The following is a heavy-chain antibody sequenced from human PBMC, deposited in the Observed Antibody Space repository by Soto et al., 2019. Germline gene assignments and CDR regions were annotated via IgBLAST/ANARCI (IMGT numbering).Heavy chain of an antibody. CDR2: ISGSGGST. CDR3: AKRQAKNWGSGAFDI. V-gene: IGHV3-23*01. CDR1: GFTFSSYA. Sequence: GGSLRLSCAASGFTFSSYAMSWVRQALGKGLEWVSAISGSGGSTYYADSVKGRFTISRDNSKNTLYLQMNSLRAEDTAVYYCAKRQAKNWGSGAFDIWGQGTMVTVSS. D-gene: IGHD7-27*01. J-gene: IGHJ3*02.